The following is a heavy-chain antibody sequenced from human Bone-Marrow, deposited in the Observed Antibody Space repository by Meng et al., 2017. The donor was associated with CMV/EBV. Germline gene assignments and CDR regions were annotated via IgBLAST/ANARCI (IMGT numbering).Heavy chain of an antibody. V-gene: IGHV3-21*01. J-gene: IGHJ6*02. CDR2: ISSSSSYI. CDR1: GFTFSSYS. Sequence: GGSLRLSCAASGFTFSSYSMNWVRQAPGKGLEWVSSISSSSSYIYYTDSVKGRFTISRDKSRNTLYLQMNSLRVEDTAVYYCAKGSGYYRGGNVMDVWGQGTTVTVSS. D-gene: IGHD3-3*01. CDR3: AKGSGYYRGGNVMDV.